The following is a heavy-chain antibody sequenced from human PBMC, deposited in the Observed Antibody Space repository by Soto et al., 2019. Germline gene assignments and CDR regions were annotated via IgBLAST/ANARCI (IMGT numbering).Heavy chain of an antibody. CDR3: ARGGGYHNALDV. Sequence: QVQLVQSGAEVKKPGSSVKVSCKASGGTFSYYSTTWVRQAPGQGLEWMGGIIPIFGTGNYAQRFQGRVTITADESMTTAYIEVTRLTSEDTAVYYCARGGGYHNALDVWGQGTTVTVSS. J-gene: IGHJ6*02. CDR2: IIPIFGTG. V-gene: IGHV1-69*01. D-gene: IGHD3-16*01. CDR1: GGTFSYYS.